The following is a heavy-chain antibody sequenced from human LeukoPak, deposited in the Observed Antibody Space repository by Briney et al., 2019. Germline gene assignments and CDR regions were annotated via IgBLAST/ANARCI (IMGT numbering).Heavy chain of an antibody. J-gene: IGHJ6*03. CDR1: GGSFSGYY. CDR3: ARDGGAIQLWSEYYYYYYMDV. CDR2: VNHSGST. V-gene: IGHV4-34*01. Sequence: PSETLSLTXAVYGGSFSGYYWSWIRQPPGKGLEWIGEVNHSGSTNYNPSLKSRVTISVDTSKNQFSLKLSSVTAADTAVYYCARDGGAIQLWSEYYYYYYMDVWGKGTTVTVSS. D-gene: IGHD5-18*01.